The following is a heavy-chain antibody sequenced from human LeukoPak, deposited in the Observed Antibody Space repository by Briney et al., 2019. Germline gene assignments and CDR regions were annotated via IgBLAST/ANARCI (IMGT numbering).Heavy chain of an antibody. CDR2: IYSGGTT. CDR3: ARESAYCGGDCLDD. J-gene: IGHJ4*02. V-gene: IGHV3-66*01. Sequence: GGSLRLSCKGSGFSVSDKYMNWVRQAPGKGLEWVAVIYSGGTTYYADSVKGRFTISRDTSRNTVFLQMKTLRGDDTAVYYCARESAYCGGDCLDDWGQGTLVTVSS. CDR1: GFSVSDKY. D-gene: IGHD2-21*02.